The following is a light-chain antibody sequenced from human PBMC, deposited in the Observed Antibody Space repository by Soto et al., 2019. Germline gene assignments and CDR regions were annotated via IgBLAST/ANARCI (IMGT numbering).Light chain of an antibody. CDR3: QSYDSSRSGVV. V-gene: IGLV1-40*01. CDR1: SSNIGAGYD. Sequence: QSVLTQPPSVSGAPGQRVTISCTGSSSNIGAGYDVHWYQQLPGTAPKLLIYGHSNRPSGVPDRFSGSKSGTSASLAITGLQAEDEADYYCQSYDSSRSGVVFGGGTKLTVL. CDR2: GHS. J-gene: IGLJ2*01.